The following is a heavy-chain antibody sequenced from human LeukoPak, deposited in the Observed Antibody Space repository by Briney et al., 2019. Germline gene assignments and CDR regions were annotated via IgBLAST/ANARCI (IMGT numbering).Heavy chain of an antibody. V-gene: IGHV4-39*01. CDR3: VRGSTLRHYQY. D-gene: IGHD3-16*01. Sequence: SETLSLTCTVSGXSISSSTYYWGWIRRPPGKGLEWIGSIYYSGSTYYNPSLKSRTTVSVDTSKNQFSLKLSSVTAADTAVYYCVRGSTLRHYQYWGQGTLVTVSS. CDR1: GXSISSSTYY. J-gene: IGHJ4*02. CDR2: IYYSGST.